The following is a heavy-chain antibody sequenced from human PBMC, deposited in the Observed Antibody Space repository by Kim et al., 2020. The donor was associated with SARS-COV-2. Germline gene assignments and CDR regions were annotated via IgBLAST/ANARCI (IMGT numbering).Heavy chain of an antibody. CDR3: ARDTDHPGGILEWLPGTGMDV. CDR2: ISSSSSYI. V-gene: IGHV3-21*01. Sequence: GGSLRLSCAASGFTFSSYSMNWVRQAPGKGLEWVSSISSSSSYIYYADSVKGRFTISRDNAKNSLYLQMNSLRAEDTAVYYCARDTDHPGGILEWLPGTGMDVWGQGTTVTVSS. CDR1: GFTFSSYS. J-gene: IGHJ6*02. D-gene: IGHD3-3*01.